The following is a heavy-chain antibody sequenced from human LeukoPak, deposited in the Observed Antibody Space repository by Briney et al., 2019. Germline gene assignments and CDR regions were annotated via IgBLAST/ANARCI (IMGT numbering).Heavy chain of an antibody. CDR2: ISSRSSNK. J-gene: IGHJ3*02. V-gene: IGHV3-11*04. CDR1: GFTFSNYY. D-gene: IGHD1-26*01. Sequence: GSLRLSCAASGFTFSNYYMSWIRQAPGKGLVWVSYISSRSSNKEYADSVKGRFTISRDNSKNSLYLQMDSLRAEDSAIYYCAREGWDLNALDIWGQGTMVTVSP. CDR3: AREGWDLNALDI.